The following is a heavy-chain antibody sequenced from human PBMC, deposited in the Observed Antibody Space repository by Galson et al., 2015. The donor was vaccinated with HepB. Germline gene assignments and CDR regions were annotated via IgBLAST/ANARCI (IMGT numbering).Heavy chain of an antibody. J-gene: IGHJ4*02. CDR1: GFTFSNYA. D-gene: IGHD2-8*01. V-gene: IGHV3-23*01. Sequence: SLRLSCAASGFTFSNYAMSWVRQAPGRGLEWVSGISASGGTTYYADSLKGRFTISRDNSKNTLYLQMNSLRAEDTTVYYCAKDGAQAVLMVYTTVFDYWGQGTLVTVSS. CDR2: ISASGGTT. CDR3: AKDGAQAVLMVYTTVFDY.